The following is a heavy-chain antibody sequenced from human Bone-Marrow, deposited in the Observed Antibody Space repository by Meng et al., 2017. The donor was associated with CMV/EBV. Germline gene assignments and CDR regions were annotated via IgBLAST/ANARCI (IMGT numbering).Heavy chain of an antibody. CDR1: GFTFDDYA. CDR2: ISWNSGSI. CDR3: AKDRRYYDSSGIFGY. V-gene: IGHV3-9*01. Sequence: SLKISCAASGFTFDDYAMHWVRQAPGKGLEWVSGISWNSGSIGYADSVKGRFTISRDNSKNTLYLQMNSLRAEDTAVYYCAKDRRYYDSSGIFGYWGQGTLVTVSS. D-gene: IGHD3-22*01. J-gene: IGHJ1*01.